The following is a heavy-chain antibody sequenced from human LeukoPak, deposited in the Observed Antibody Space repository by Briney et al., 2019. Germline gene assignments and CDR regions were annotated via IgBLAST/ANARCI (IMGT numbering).Heavy chain of an antibody. CDR1: GYNFITYP. Sequence: ASVKVSCKASGYNFITYPLIWVRQAPGQGLEWMGRISPYNDNTDLAQNLQGRVTMTTDTSTSTAYMELRGLTSDDTAVFFCARVATIWGSHRYFDYWGQGTLVTVSS. V-gene: IGHV1-18*01. D-gene: IGHD3-16*02. CDR3: ARVATIWGSHRYFDY. J-gene: IGHJ4*02. CDR2: ISPYNDNT.